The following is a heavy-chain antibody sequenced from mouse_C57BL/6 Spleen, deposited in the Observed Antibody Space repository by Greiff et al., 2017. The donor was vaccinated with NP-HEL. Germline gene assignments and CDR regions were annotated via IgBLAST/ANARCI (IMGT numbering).Heavy chain of an antibody. CDR3: ARLGGSSPDY. Sequence: VQLVESGAELARPGASVKLSCKASGYTFTSYGISWVKQRTGQGLEWIGEIYPRSGNTYYNEKFKGKATLTADKSSSTAYMELRSLTSEDSAVYFCARLGGSSPDYWGQGTTLTVSS. D-gene: IGHD1-1*01. V-gene: IGHV1-81*01. CDR1: GYTFTSYG. J-gene: IGHJ2*01. CDR2: IYPRSGNT.